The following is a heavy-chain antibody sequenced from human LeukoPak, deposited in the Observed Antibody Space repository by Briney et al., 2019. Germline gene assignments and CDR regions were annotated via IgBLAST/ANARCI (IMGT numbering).Heavy chain of an antibody. V-gene: IGHV3-21*01. J-gene: IGHJ4*02. CDR1: GLTFSSYS. D-gene: IGHD3-10*01. CDR2: ISSSSSYI. CDR3: ARDQYYYGSGSDR. Sequence: PGGSLRLSCAASGLTFSSYSMNWVRQAPGKGLEWVSSISSSSSYIYYADSVKGRFTISRDNAKNSLYLQMNSLRAEDTAVYYCARDQYYYGSGSDRWGQGTLVTVSS.